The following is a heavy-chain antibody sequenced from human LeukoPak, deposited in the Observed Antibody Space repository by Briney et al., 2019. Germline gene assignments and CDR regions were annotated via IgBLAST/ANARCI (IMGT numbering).Heavy chain of an antibody. Sequence: GSLRLSCAASGFTFSSYSMNWVRQAPGKGLEWVSSISSSSSYIYYADSVKGRFTISRDNAKNSLYLQMNSLRAEDTAVYYCAKLTAIHYYDSSGYYLSPTYYYYMDVWGKGTTVTISS. J-gene: IGHJ6*03. CDR2: ISSSSSYI. V-gene: IGHV3-21*04. CDR1: GFTFSSYS. CDR3: AKLTAIHYYDSSGYYLSPTYYYYMDV. D-gene: IGHD3-22*01.